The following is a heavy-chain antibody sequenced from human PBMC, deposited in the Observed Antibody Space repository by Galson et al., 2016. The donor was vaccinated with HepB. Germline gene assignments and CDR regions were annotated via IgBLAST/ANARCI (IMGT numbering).Heavy chain of an antibody. Sequence: SLRLSCAGSGFTFGNYAMHWVRQPPGKGLEWVSGISRNAGNKVYADSVRGRFTISRDNAKNSLYLQMNSLRAEDTALYYCAKDLGKSVGTIAYWGQGALVTVSS. CDR1: GFTFGNYA. V-gene: IGHV3-9*01. CDR2: ISRNAGNK. J-gene: IGHJ4*02. CDR3: AKDLGKSVGTIAY. D-gene: IGHD5/OR15-5a*01.